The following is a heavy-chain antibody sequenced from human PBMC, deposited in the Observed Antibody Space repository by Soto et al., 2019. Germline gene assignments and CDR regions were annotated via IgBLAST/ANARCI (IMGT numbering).Heavy chain of an antibody. V-gene: IGHV3-11*01. CDR2: ISSSGSII. CDR3: ARDLGYYESDGYFDY. D-gene: IGHD3-22*01. CDR1: GFTFSDNY. J-gene: IGHJ4*02. Sequence: GGSLRLSCAASGFTFSDNYMSWIRQAPGKGLEWVSYISSSGSIIYCADSVKGRFTISRDNAKNSLYLQMNSLRAEDTAVYYCARDLGYYESDGYFDYWGQGALVTVSS.